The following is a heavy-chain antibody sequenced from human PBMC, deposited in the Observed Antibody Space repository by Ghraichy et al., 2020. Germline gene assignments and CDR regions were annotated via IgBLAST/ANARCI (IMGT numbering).Heavy chain of an antibody. CDR2: IYTSGST. CDR3: ARESSGWYGGYFDY. Sequence: SETLSLTCTVSGGSISSGSYYWSWIRQPAGKGLEWIGRIYTSGSTNYNPSLKSRVTISVDTSKNQFSLKLSSVTAADTAVYYCARESSGWYGGYFDYWGQGTLVTVSS. CDR1: GGSISSGSYY. J-gene: IGHJ4*02. D-gene: IGHD6-19*01. V-gene: IGHV4-61*02.